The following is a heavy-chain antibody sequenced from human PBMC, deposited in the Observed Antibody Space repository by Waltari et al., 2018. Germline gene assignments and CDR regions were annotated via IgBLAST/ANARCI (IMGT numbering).Heavy chain of an antibody. CDR1: GDSVTSTNW. V-gene: IGHV4-4*02. CDR3: ARDRGRGLYLDA. J-gene: IGHJ5*02. Sequence: QLQLQESGPGLVKPSGTLSLGCAVSGDSVTSTNWWSWVRQSPQRGLEWIGQVLSTGKTNYSPSFASRVTMSLDASNNQFSLKVTSATAADTAVYYCARDRGRGLYLDAWGPGTLVTVSP. CDR2: VLSTGKT. D-gene: IGHD2-15*01.